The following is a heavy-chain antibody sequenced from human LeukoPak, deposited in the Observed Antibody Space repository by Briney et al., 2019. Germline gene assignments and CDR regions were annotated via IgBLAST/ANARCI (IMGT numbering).Heavy chain of an antibody. CDR3: AKGYSYAYEY. V-gene: IGHV3-53*01. CDR1: GFTVSSSY. D-gene: IGHD5-18*01. CDR2: IYSGGST. J-gene: IGHJ4*02. Sequence: GGSLRLSCAASGFTVSSSYMSWVRQAPGKGLEWVSLIYSGGSTYYAASVKGRIAISRDNSKNTLYLQMNSLRPEDTAVYYCAKGYSYAYEYWGQGTLVTVSS.